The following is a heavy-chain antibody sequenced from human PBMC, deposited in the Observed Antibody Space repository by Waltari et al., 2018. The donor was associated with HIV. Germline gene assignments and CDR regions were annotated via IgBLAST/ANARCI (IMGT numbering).Heavy chain of an antibody. D-gene: IGHD3-22*01. CDR1: GFMFSGYV. CDR2: TSFDGTNN. Sequence: QVQLVESGGGVVRPGGSLRLSCSASGFMFSGYVLHWVRQAPGKGLEWVAATSFDGTNNYYAHSVKGRFTISRDKIKNILHLQMNSLKIEDMAVYYCAKDRSGSLHYFYYYGMDVWGKGTTVAVSS. V-gene: IGHV3-30*01. CDR3: AKDRSGSLHYFYYYGMDV. J-gene: IGHJ6*04.